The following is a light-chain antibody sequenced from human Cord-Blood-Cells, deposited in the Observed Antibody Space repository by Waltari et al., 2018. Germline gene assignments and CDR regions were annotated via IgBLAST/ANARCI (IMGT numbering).Light chain of an antibody. CDR3: SSYTSSSTYI. CDR2: EVS. J-gene: IGLJ1*01. CDR1: SIDGGGYYY. V-gene: IGLV2-14*01. Sequence: QTALTQTASVSGSAGQAITICCTGTSIDGGGYYYVSLYQQHPGKNPKLMIYEVSKRPSGVSNLFSGSKSGNTAPLTISGLQAEAEADYYCSSYTSSSTYIFGSETKVTVL.